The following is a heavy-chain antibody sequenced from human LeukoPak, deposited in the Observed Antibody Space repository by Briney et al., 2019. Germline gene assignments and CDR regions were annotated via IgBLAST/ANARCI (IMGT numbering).Heavy chain of an antibody. Sequence: ASVKVSCKASGYTFTGYYMHWVRQAPGQGLEWMGWINPNSGGTNYAQKFQGRGTMTRDPSISTAYMELSRLRSDDTAVYYCARVLGLASAEGGVWGQGTLVTVSS. D-gene: IGHD2-8*02. V-gene: IGHV1-2*02. CDR3: ARVLGLASAEGGV. J-gene: IGHJ4*02. CDR1: GYTFTGYY. CDR2: INPNSGGT.